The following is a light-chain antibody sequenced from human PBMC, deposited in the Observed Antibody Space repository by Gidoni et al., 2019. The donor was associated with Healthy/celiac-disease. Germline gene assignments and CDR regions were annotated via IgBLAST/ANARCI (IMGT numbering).Light chain of an antibody. J-gene: IGKJ1*01. CDR1: QGIRND. Sequence: AIQVTQSPSSLSASVGDRVTITCRASQGIRNDLGWYQQKPGKAPKLLIYAASSLQSGVPSRFSGSGSGTDFTLTISSLQPEDFATYYCLQEEWTFGQGTKVEIK. V-gene: IGKV1-6*01. CDR3: LQEEWT. CDR2: AAS.